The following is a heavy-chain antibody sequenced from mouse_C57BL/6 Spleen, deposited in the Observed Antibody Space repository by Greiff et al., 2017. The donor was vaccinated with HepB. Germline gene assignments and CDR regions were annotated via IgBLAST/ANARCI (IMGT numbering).Heavy chain of an antibody. J-gene: IGHJ3*01. CDR1: GYTFTSYW. Sequence: QVQLQQPGAELVRPGTSVKLSCKASGYTFTSYWMHWVKQRPGQGLEWIGVIDPSDSYTNYNQKFKGKATLTVDTSSSTDYMQLSSLTSEDSAVYYCARSGSIPFGSPVFAYWGQGTLVTVSA. CDR3: ARSGSIPFGSPVFAY. CDR2: IDPSDSYT. D-gene: IGHD1-1*01. V-gene: IGHV1-59*01.